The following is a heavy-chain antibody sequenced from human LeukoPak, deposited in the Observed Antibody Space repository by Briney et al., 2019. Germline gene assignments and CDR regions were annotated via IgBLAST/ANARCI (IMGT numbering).Heavy chain of an antibody. V-gene: IGHV3-23*01. D-gene: IGHD6-6*01. J-gene: IGHJ4*02. CDR1: GFTFTNYV. Sequence: GGSLRLSCAASGFTFTNYVMTWVRQAPGKGLEWISTISVSGATTYYADSVQGRFTISRDNSKNTLSLRMNNLRAEDSAIYYCTSRKEYSTSSVYYWGQGTLITVSS. CDR2: ISVSGATT. CDR3: TSRKEYSTSSVYY.